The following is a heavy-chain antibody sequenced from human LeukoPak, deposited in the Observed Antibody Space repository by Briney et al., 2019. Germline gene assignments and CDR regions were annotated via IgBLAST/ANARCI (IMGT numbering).Heavy chain of an antibody. CDR2: IIPIFGTA. D-gene: IGHD6-19*01. V-gene: IGHV1-69*13. J-gene: IGHJ4*02. CDR1: GGTFSSYA. CDR3: ARGIAVAGRGDYFDY. Sequence: ASVKVSCKASGGTFSSYAISWVRQAPGQGLEWMGGIIPIFGTANYAQKFQGRVTITADESTSTAYMELSSLRSEDTAVYYCARGIAVAGRGDYFDYWGQGTLVTVSS.